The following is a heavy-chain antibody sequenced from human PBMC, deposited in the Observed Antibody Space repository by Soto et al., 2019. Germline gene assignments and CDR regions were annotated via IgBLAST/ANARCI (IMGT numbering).Heavy chain of an antibody. J-gene: IGHJ4*02. CDR1: GFTFTSSA. CDR3: AAKGWDYDSSGYSHPLYYFAY. D-gene: IGHD3-22*01. V-gene: IGHV1-58*01. Sequence: QMQLVQSGPEVKKPGTSVKVSCKASGFTFTSSAVQWVRQARGQRLEWIGWIVVGSGNTNYAQKFQERVTITRDMSTSTAYMEVSSLRSEDTAVYYCAAKGWDYDSSGYSHPLYYFAYWGQGTLVTVAA. CDR2: IVVGSGNT.